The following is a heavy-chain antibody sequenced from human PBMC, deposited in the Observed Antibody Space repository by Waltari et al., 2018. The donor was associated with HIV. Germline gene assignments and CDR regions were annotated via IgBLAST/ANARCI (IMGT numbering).Heavy chain of an antibody. Sequence: QLQLQESGPGLVKLSENLSLTCTVSGGAISSSSYYWGWSRQPPGRGLEWIGIIYYSGSTYYNPSLKSRVTISVDTSKNQFSLKLSSVTAADTAVYYCATWGDSSSWYMADGFFDYWGQGTLVTVSS. V-gene: IGHV4-39*01. CDR3: ATWGDSSSWYMADGFFDY. D-gene: IGHD6-13*01. J-gene: IGHJ4*02. CDR2: IYYSGST. CDR1: GGAISSSSYY.